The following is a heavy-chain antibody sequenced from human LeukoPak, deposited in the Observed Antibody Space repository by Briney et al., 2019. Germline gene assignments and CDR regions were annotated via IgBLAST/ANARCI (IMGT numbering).Heavy chain of an antibody. J-gene: IGHJ4*02. CDR3: AKDRTYYYGSGSPNYFDY. D-gene: IGHD3-10*01. Sequence: GGSLRLSYAASGFTFSSYAMNWVRQAPGKGLEWVSVISGSGGNTYYADSVKGRFTISRDNFKNTLYLQMNSLRAEDTAVYYCAKDRTYYYGSGSPNYFDYWGQGNPVTVSS. V-gene: IGHV3-23*01. CDR2: ISGSGGNT. CDR1: GFTFSSYA.